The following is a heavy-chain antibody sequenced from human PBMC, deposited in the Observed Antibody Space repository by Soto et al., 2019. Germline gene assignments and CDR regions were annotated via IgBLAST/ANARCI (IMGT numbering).Heavy chain of an antibody. D-gene: IGHD4-17*01. CDR2: IYFSGTT. CDR3: ARSPDSGDYVDY. V-gene: IGHV4-61*01. Sequence: QVQLQESGPRLVQPSETLSLTCSVSGGSVSSDSYYWSWIRQPPGAGLEWIGYIYFSGTTNYNPSLVSTVPSLVDSSKNQFSLKLSSVTAADTAVYYCARSPDSGDYVDYWGQGTLVAVSS. J-gene: IGHJ4*02. CDR1: GGSVSSDSYY.